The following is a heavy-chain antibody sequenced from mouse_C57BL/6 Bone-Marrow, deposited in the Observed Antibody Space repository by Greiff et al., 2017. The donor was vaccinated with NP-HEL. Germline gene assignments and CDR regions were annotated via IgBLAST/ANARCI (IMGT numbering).Heavy chain of an antibody. J-gene: IGHJ4*01. V-gene: IGHV5S21*01. D-gene: IGHD2-14*01. CDR2: FSRVGDYI. Sequence: EVQGVESGEGLVKPGGSLKLSCAASGFTFSSYAMSWVRQTPEKRLEWVAYFSRVGDYIYYADTVKGRFTISRDNARTPLYVQLSSLKSDNTAKYYCASPRPGVPADYYAMDNGGRGTGVTVTA. CDR1: GFTFSSYA. CDR3: ASPRPGVPADYYAMDN.